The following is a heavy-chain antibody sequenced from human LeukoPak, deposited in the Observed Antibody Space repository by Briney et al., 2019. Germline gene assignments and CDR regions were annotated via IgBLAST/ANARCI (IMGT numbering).Heavy chain of an antibody. J-gene: IGHJ4*02. CDR3: ARVGPQDGYFDY. V-gene: IGHV4-30-4*08. D-gene: IGHD1-14*01. Sequence: SETLSLTCTVSGGSISSGSYYWSWIRQPPGKGLEWIGYIYYSGSTYYNPSLKSRVTISVDTSKNQFSLKLSSVTAADTAVYYCARVGPQDGYFDYWGQGTLVTVSS. CDR1: GGSISSGSYY. CDR2: IYYSGST.